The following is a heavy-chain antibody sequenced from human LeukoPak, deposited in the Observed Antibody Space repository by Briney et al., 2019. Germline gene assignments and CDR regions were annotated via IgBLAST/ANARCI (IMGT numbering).Heavy chain of an antibody. CDR2: ISGSGGST. CDR3: AKDPMAVAGTEGAFDI. Sequence: PGGSLRLSCAASGFTFSSYSMNWVRQAPGKGLEWVSAISGSGGSTYYADSVKGRFTISRDNSKNTLYLQMNSLRAEDTAVYYCAKDPMAVAGTEGAFDIWGQGTMVTVSS. V-gene: IGHV3-23*01. CDR1: GFTFSSYS. D-gene: IGHD6-19*01. J-gene: IGHJ3*02.